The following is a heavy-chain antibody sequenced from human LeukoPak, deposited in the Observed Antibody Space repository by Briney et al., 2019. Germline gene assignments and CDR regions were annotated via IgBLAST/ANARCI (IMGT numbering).Heavy chain of an antibody. CDR3: TSSLYCSGGSCYVI. D-gene: IGHD2-15*01. CDR1: GFTFSEYN. J-gene: IGHJ4*02. CDR2: ISSGSRTI. V-gene: IGHV3-48*01. Sequence: GGSLRLSCAASGFTFSEYNMNWVRQAPGKGLEWISHISSGSRTIPYADSVKGRFTISRDDAKNSLYLQMNSLRAEDTAVYYCTSSLYCSGGSCYVIWGQGTLVTVSS.